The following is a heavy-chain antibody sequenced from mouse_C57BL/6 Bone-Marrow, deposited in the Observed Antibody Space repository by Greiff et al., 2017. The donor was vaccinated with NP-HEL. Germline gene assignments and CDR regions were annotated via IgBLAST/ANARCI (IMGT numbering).Heavy chain of an antibody. J-gene: IGHJ3*01. CDR1: GYAFSSYW. CDR3: ASYDYLAWFAY. Sequence: VMLVESGAELVKPGASVKISCKASGYAFSSYWMNWVKRRPGKGLEWIGQIYPGDGDTNYNGKFKGKATLTADKSSSTAYMQLSSLTSEDSAVYFCASYDYLAWFAYWGQGTLVTVSA. V-gene: IGHV1-80*01. D-gene: IGHD2-4*01. CDR2: IYPGDGDT.